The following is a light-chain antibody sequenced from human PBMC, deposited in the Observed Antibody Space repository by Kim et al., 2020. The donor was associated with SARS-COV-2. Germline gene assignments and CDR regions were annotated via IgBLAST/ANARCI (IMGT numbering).Light chain of an antibody. CDR3: QQYGSSPRT. V-gene: IGKV3-11*01. CDR2: DTS. J-gene: IGKJ4*01. Sequence: LSPGERATLSCRASQSVSSYLAWYQQKPGQAPRLLIYDTSNRATGIPARFSGSGSGTDYTLTISSLEPEDFAVYYCQQYGSSPRTFGGGTKVDIK. CDR1: QSVSSY.